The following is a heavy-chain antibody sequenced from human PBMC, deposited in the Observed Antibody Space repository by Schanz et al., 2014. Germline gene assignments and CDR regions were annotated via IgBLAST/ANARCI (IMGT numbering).Heavy chain of an antibody. CDR3: AREVTGGVTGQWVGNWFDP. CDR1: GASISSGGYY. J-gene: IGHJ5*02. V-gene: IGHV4-39*02. CDR2: IYYSGSS. D-gene: IGHD1-20*01. Sequence: QVQLQESGPGLVKPSQTLSLTCTVSGASISSGGYYWDWIRLLPGKGLEWIGSIYYSGSSYYNPSLESRVTIPVHTPNNQFSLKLSSVPAADTAVYYCAREVTGGVTGQWVGNWFDPWGQGALVTVSS.